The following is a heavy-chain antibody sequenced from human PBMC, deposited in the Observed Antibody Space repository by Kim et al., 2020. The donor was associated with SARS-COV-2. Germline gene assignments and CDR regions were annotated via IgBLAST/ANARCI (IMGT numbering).Heavy chain of an antibody. V-gene: IGHV3-9*01. J-gene: IGHJ6*02. CDR3: AKDRLREYYYGMDV. Sequence: ADSVKGRFTISRDNAKNSLYLQMNSLRAEDTALYYCAKDRLREYYYGMDVWGQGTTVTVSS.